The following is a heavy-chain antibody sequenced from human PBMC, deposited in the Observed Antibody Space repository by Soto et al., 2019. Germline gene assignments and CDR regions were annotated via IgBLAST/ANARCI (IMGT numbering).Heavy chain of an antibody. D-gene: IGHD5-12*01. CDR2: IKPNGGVT. J-gene: IGHJ6*03. V-gene: IGHV1-2*04. Sequence: QVQLVQSGAEVKKPGASVTDSCRSSGDTFNDYYIHWVRQAPGQGLEWMGWIKPNGGVTEYAQEFQGWVTMTRDTSIRTVYMQLSRVRSDDTAVYYCARESGGATATLDYYYFYMDVWGTGTTVTVSS. CDR3: ARESGGATATLDYYYFYMDV. CDR1: GDTFNDYY.